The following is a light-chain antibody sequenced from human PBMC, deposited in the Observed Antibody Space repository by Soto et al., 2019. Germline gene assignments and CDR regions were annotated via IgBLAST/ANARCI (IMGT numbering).Light chain of an antibody. CDR2: DVN. CDR3: TSYASGSSHVV. J-gene: IGLJ2*01. Sequence: QSAQTQPASVSGSPGQSITLSCTGTSSDIGGYDYVSWYQRHPGKAPKLIIYDVNNRPSGVSNRFSGSKSGNTASLTISGLQAEDEADYYCTSYASGSSHVVFGGGTKLTVL. CDR1: SSDIGGYDY. V-gene: IGLV2-14*01.